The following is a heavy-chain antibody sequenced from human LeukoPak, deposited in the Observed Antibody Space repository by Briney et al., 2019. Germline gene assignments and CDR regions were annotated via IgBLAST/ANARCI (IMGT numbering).Heavy chain of an antibody. J-gene: IGHJ4*02. CDR1: GFTFSNHW. CDR2: IKEDGGEL. Sequence: GGSLRLSCAASGFTFSNHWMSWVRQAPGKALEWVANIKEDGGELNYVDSVKGRFTISRDNAKQSLFLQMNSLRVEDLGVYCARGRRWLQPLDYWGQGTLVTVSS. D-gene: IGHD5-24*01. CDR3: RGRRWLQPLDY. V-gene: IGHV3-7*04.